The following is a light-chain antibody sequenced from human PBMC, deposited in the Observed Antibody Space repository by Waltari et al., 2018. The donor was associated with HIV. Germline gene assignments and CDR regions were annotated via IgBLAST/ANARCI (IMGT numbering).Light chain of an antibody. CDR1: QNVDSW. Sequence: IQLTQSPSILSASVGDRVTITCRASQNVDSWLAWYQQRPGRAPKLLIYKASTLEFGVPARFSGSGSGTDFTLTINSLHPDDFATYYCQQYNSDFYTFGQGTRLEIK. J-gene: IGKJ5*01. CDR2: KAS. V-gene: IGKV1-5*03. CDR3: QQYNSDFYT.